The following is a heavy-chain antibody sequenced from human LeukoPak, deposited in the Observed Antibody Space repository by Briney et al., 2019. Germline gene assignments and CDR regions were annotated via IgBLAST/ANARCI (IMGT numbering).Heavy chain of an antibody. CDR2: ITNSGVTT. D-gene: IGHD2-15*01. CDR3: TKARLYCSSGTCSDHPATLTGMDV. J-gene: IGHJ6*02. V-gene: IGHV3-23*01. CDR1: GFTFSSFA. Sequence: GGSLRLSCTASGFTFSSFAMHWVRQAPGKGLEWVSLITNSGVTTHYADSVKGRFTISRDHSRSTLYLQLNSLRADDTALYYCTKARLYCSSGTCSDHPATLTGMDVWGQGTTVTVSS.